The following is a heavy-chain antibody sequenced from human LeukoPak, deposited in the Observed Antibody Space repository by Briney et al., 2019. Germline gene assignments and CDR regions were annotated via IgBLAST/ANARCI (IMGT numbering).Heavy chain of an antibody. CDR2: IYYSGST. CDR3: ARVGRTRWTAATNAFDI. V-gene: IGHV4-59*01. CDR1: GGSISSYY. Sequence: SETLSLTCTVSGGSISSYYWSWIRQPPGKGLEWIGHIYYSGSTNYNPSLKSRVTISVDTSKNQFSLKLSSVTAADTAVYYCARVGRTRWTAATNAFDIWGQGTMVTVSS. D-gene: IGHD6-25*01. J-gene: IGHJ3*02.